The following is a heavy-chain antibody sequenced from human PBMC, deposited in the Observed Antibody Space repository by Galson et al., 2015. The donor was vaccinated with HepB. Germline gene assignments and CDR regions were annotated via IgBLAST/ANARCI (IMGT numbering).Heavy chain of an antibody. CDR3: ARDMKMATTHDY. Sequence: SLRLSCAASGFTFSDYYMSWIRQAPGKGLEWVSYISSSSRYTNYADSVKGRFTVSRDNAKNSLYLQMNSLRAEDTAVYYCARDMKMATTHDYWGQGTLVTVSS. J-gene: IGHJ4*02. CDR1: GFTFSDYY. V-gene: IGHV3-11*05. CDR2: ISSSSRYT. D-gene: IGHD5-24*01.